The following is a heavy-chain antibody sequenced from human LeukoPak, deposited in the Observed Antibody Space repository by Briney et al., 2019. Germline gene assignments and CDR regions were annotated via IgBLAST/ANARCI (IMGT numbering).Heavy chain of an antibody. V-gene: IGHV3-7*01. CDR3: ARDPHRGALDI. J-gene: IGHJ3*02. CDR2: TNDDGSEK. Sequence: GSLRLSCAASGFTFSRSWMSWVRQTPGKGLEWVANTNDDGSEKYYVDSVEGRFTISRDNARNSLFLHMNSLRVDDTAVYYCARDPHRGALDIWGQGTMVTVSS. CDR1: GFTFSRSW.